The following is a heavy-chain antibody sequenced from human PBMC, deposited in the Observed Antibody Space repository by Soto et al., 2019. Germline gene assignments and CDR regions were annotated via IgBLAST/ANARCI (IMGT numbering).Heavy chain of an antibody. CDR1: GFTFSSYA. CDR2: ISGSGVST. D-gene: IGHD6-19*01. V-gene: IGHV3-23*01. J-gene: IGHJ4*02. Sequence: EVQVLESGGGLVQPGGSLRLSCAASGFTFSSYAMSWVRQAPGKGLEWVSAISGSGVSTYYADSVKGRFTISRDNSKNTLYLQMNSLRAEDTAVYYCAKEYEYSSGWERIDYGGQGTLVTVSS. CDR3: AKEYEYSSGWERIDY.